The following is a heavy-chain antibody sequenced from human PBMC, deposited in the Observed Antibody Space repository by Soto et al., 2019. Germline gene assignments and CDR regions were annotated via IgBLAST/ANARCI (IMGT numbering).Heavy chain of an antibody. CDR1: GFTVSSNY. CDR2: IYSGGST. CDR3: ARDRVESGYPEYFQH. D-gene: IGHD3-22*01. J-gene: IGHJ1*01. Sequence: EVQLVESGGGLIQPGGSLRLSCAASGFTVSSNYMSWVRQAPGKGLAWVSVIYSGGSTYYADSVKDRFTISRDNSKNTLYLQMNSLRAEDTAVYYCARDRVESGYPEYFQHWGQCTLVTVSS. V-gene: IGHV3-53*01.